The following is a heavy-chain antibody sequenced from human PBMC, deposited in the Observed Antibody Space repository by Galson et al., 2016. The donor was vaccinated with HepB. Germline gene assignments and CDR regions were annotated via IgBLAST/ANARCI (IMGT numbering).Heavy chain of an antibody. CDR1: GFTFSDHY. J-gene: IGHJ4*02. V-gene: IGHV3-72*01. D-gene: IGHD2/OR15-2a*01. CDR3: ARDFYDGSCHYMDY. Sequence: SLRLSCAASGFTFSDHYIDWVRQAPGKGLEWVGRSRDKAHSYTTEYAASVKGRFAISRDESENSLYLQMNILKTEDTAVYYCARDFYDGSCHYMDYWGRGTLVTVSS. CDR2: SRDKAHSYTT.